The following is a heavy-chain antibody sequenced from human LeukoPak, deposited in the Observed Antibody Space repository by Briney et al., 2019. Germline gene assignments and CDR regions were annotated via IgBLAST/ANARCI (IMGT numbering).Heavy chain of an antibody. V-gene: IGHV4-59*08. J-gene: IGHJ5*02. CDR2: IYYSGST. CDR3: ARVAAAAGTFWFDP. CDR1: GGSISSYY. Sequence: SETLSLTCTVSGGSISSYYWSWIRQPPGKGLEWIGYIYYSGSTYYNPSLKSRVTISVDTSKNQFSLKLSSVTAADTAVYYCARVAAAAGTFWFDPWGQGTLVTVSS. D-gene: IGHD6-13*01.